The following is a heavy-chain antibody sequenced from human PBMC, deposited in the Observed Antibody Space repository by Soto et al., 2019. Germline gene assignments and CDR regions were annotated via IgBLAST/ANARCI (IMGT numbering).Heavy chain of an antibody. V-gene: IGHV4-39*01. CDR2: IYYSGST. D-gene: IGHD3-10*01. J-gene: IGHJ4*02. Sequence: SETLSLTCTVSGGSISSSSYYWGWIRQPPGKGLEWIGSIYYSGSTYYNPSLKSRVTISVDTSKNQFSLNLSSVTAADTAVYYCVRRRVEYDYGSGSSGMDFDYWGQGTLVTVSS. CDR1: GGSISSSSYY. CDR3: VRRRVEYDYGSGSSGMDFDY.